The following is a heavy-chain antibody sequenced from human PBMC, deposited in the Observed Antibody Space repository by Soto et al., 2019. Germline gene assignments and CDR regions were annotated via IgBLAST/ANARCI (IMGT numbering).Heavy chain of an antibody. CDR1: GGTFSSYA. D-gene: IGHD2-21*02. Sequence: AVKVSCKASGGTFSSYAISWVRQAPGQGLECMGGIIPIFGTANYAQKFQGRVTITADESTSTAYMELGSLRSEDTAVYYCARGGLVGVVVTANQTDAQDIWRQGTIDTVSS. CDR2: IIPIFGTA. CDR3: ARGGLVGVVVTANQTDAQDI. J-gene: IGHJ3*02. V-gene: IGHV1-69*13.